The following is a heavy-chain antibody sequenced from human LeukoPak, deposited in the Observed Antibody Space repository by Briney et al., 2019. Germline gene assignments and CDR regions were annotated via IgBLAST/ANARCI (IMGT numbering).Heavy chain of an antibody. V-gene: IGHV3-30*03. CDR3: WSYSSLFDY. CDR1: GFTFSSYG. Sequence: GGSLRLSCAASGFTFSSYGTHWVRQAPGKGLEWVAVISYDGSNKYYADSVKGRFTISRDNSKNTLYLQMNSLRAEDTAVYYCWSYSSLFDYWGQGTLVTVSS. J-gene: IGHJ4*02. D-gene: IGHD6-6*01. CDR2: ISYDGSNK.